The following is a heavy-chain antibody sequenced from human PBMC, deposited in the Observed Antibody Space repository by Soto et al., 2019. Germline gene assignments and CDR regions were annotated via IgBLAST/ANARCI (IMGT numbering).Heavy chain of an antibody. Sequence: PGGSLRLSCSDSGFTFTNHPMHWVRQAPGKGLEYVSAISRDGDDTYYADSVKGRFTISRDNSKKKLYLQMSSLRTDDTAIYYCVKAKDYGSWKYYYDYWGQGTLVTVSS. D-gene: IGHD3-10*01. CDR2: ISRDGDDT. CDR3: VKAKDYGSWKYYYDY. J-gene: IGHJ4*02. CDR1: GFTFTNHP. V-gene: IGHV3-64D*06.